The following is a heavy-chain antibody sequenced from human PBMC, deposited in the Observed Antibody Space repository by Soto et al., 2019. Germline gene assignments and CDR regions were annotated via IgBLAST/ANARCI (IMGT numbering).Heavy chain of an antibody. CDR2: INSDGSST. CDR3: ARDMNMRTNWFDP. V-gene: IGHV3-74*01. CDR1: GFTFSSYW. Sequence: PVGSLRLCCAASGFTFSSYWMHWVRQAPGKGLVWVSRINSDGSSTSYADSVKGRFTISRDNAKNTLYLQMNSLRAEDTAVYYCARDMNMRTNWFDPWGQGTLVTVAS. J-gene: IGHJ5*02. D-gene: IGHD2-2*01.